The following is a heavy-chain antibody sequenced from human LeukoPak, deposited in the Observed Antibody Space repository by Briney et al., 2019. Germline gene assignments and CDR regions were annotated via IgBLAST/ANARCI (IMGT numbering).Heavy chain of an antibody. CDR2: IHYSGST. D-gene: IGHD3-16*01. V-gene: IGHV4-59*08. J-gene: IGHJ4*02. Sequence: SETLSLTCTVSDDSINNNYWSWIRQPPGKELECIGYIHYSGSTNYNPSLKSRVTISIDTSKNQFSLKLNSVTAADTAVYYCARRGLNRQNFDYWGQGTLVTVSS. CDR3: ARRGLNRQNFDY. CDR1: DDSINNNY.